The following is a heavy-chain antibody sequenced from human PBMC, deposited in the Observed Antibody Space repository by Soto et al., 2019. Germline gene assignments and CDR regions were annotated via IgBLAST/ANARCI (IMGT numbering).Heavy chain of an antibody. V-gene: IGHV1-69*01. CDR3: ARDSGRQLCDY. CDR1: GGTFSSYA. Sequence: QVQLVQSGAEVKKPGSSVKVSRKASGGTFSSYAISWVRQAPGQGLEWMGGIIPICGTANYAQKFQGRVTITADESTSTSSRELSSLRSEDTAVYYCARDSGRQLCDYWGQGTMVTVSS. CDR2: IIPICGTA. J-gene: IGHJ4*02. D-gene: IGHD3-10*01.